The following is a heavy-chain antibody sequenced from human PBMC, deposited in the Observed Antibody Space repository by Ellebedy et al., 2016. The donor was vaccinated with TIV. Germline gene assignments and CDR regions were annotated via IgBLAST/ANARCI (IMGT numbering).Heavy chain of an antibody. Sequence: SVKVSCXASGGTFSSYAISWVRQAPGQGLEWMGGIIPIFGTANYAQRFQGRVTITADESTSTAYMELSSLRSEDTAVYYCARGTYDYVWGSGRYQYYYMDVWGKGTTVTVSS. J-gene: IGHJ6*03. CDR3: ARGTYDYVWGSGRYQYYYMDV. CDR2: IIPIFGTA. D-gene: IGHD3-16*01. V-gene: IGHV1-69*13. CDR1: GGTFSSYA.